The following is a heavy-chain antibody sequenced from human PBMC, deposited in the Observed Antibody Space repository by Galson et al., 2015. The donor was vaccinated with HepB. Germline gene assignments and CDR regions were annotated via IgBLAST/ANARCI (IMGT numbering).Heavy chain of an antibody. CDR2: INQDGGEK. D-gene: IGHD6-13*01. V-gene: IGHV3-7*03. CDR1: GFTFSSYW. J-gene: IGHJ4*02. CDR3: AKSAGYSSIWPIDY. Sequence: SLRLSCATSGFTFSSYWRSWVRQAPGKGLEWVANINQDGGEKYYGDSVKGRFTISRDNAKNSLYLQMNGLRVEDTAFYYCAKSAGYSSIWPIDYWGQGTLVTVSS.